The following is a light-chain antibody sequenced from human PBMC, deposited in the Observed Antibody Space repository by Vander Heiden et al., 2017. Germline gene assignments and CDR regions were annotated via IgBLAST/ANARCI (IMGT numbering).Light chain of an antibody. CDR3: QSYDISLTGYV. CDR1: TSNIGAGYD. J-gene: IGLJ1*01. Sequence: QSVLTQPPSVSGAPGQPLTISCTGNTSNIGAGYDVHWYQQLPGAAPKLLIYGNSYRPSGVPARFSGSKSGTSASLAITGLQAEAEAVYFCQSYDISLTGYVFGTGTKVTVL. V-gene: IGLV1-40*01. CDR2: GNS.